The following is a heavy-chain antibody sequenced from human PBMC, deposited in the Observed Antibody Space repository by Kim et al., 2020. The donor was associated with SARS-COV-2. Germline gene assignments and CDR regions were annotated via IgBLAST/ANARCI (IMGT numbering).Heavy chain of an antibody. J-gene: IGHJ4*02. V-gene: IGHV4-59*01. CDR3: ARARDYYDSSNYLYVLDY. CDR1: GGSINSYY. Sequence: SETLSLTCTVSGGSINSYYWSWIRQPPGKGLEWIGYIYYSGSPSYNPSLKSRVTLSVDTSKNQFSLKLSSVTAADTALYYCARARDYYDSSNYLYVLDYWGQGTLVTVSS. CDR2: IYYSGSP. D-gene: IGHD3-22*01.